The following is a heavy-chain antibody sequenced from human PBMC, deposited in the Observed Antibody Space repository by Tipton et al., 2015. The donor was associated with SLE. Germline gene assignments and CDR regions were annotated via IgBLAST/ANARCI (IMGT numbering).Heavy chain of an antibody. CDR2: IYYSGST. D-gene: IGHD1-26*01. Sequence: TLSLTCTVSGGSISSHYWSWIRQPPGKGLEWIGYIYYSGSTYYNPSLKSRVTISVDTSKNQFSLKLSSVTAADTAVYYCARGERLWELVHWGQGTLVTVSS. CDR3: ARGERLWELVH. V-gene: IGHV4-59*08. CDR1: GGSISSHY. J-gene: IGHJ5*02.